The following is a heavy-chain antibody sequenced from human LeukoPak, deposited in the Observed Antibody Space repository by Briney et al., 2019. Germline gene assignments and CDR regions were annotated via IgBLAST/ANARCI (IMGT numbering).Heavy chain of an antibody. Sequence: SETLSLTCAVYGGSFSGYYWSWIRQPPGKGLEWIGEINHSGSTNYNPSLKSRVTISVDTSKNQFSLKLSSVTAADTAVYYCARGLTPRYYYYYYGMDVWGQGTTVTVSS. D-gene: IGHD3-16*02. CDR2: INHSGST. CDR3: ARGLTPRYYYYYYGMDV. J-gene: IGHJ6*02. V-gene: IGHV4-34*01. CDR1: GGSFSGYY.